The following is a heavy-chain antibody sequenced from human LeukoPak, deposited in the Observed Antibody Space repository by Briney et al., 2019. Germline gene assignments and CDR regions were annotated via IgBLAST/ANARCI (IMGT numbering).Heavy chain of an antibody. D-gene: IGHD1-7*01. CDR2: ITSSGSNI. J-gene: IGHJ4*02. CDR1: GFTFNTYE. Sequence: GGSLRLSCAASGFTFNTYEMNWVRQAPGKGREWVSYITSSGSNIYYADYVKGRFTISRDNGKNSLYLQMNSLRAEDTAVYYCARGGWNYVFNYWGQGTLVTVSS. CDR3: ARGGWNYVFNY. V-gene: IGHV3-48*03.